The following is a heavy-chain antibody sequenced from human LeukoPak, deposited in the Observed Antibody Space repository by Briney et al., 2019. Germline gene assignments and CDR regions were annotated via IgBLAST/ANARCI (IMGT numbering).Heavy chain of an antibody. CDR3: ARGPPPQTYYYDSSGPWSDY. CDR2: IIPILGIA. J-gene: IGHJ4*02. CDR1: GGTFSSYA. Sequence: SVKVSCKASGGTFSSYAISWVRQAPGQGLEWMGRIIPILGIANYAQKFQGRVTITADKSTSTAYMELSGLRSEDTAVYYCARGPPPQTYYYDSSGPWSDYWGQGTLVTVSS. V-gene: IGHV1-69*04. D-gene: IGHD3-22*01.